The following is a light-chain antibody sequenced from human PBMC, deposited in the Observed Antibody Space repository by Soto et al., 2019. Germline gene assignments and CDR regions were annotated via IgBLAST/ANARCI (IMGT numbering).Light chain of an antibody. J-gene: IGKJ5*01. CDR2: TAS. CDR1: KNISNY. V-gene: IGKV1-27*01. Sequence: DIQMTQSPSSLSASVGDRGTITCQASKNISNYLAWYQQTPGKVPKLLIYTASTLQSGVPSRFSGSGSGTDFTLTISSLQPEDVATYYCQKYNSALTFGQGTRLEIK. CDR3: QKYNSALT.